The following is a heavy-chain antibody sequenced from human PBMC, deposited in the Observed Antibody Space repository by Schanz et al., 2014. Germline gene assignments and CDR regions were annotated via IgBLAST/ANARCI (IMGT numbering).Heavy chain of an antibody. CDR3: STDLTAVDYDAIGL. D-gene: IGHD4-17*01. V-gene: IGHV3-15*01. J-gene: IGHJ3*01. CDR2: IKSKVDGGTT. CDR1: GITFSGYS. Sequence: VQLVESGGGLVKPGGSLRLSCAASGITFSGYSMNWVRQAPGKGLEWVGRIKSKVDGGTTDNAAPVQGRFTISRDDSKNTLHLQMNSLKTEDTAVYYCSTDLTAVDYDAIGLWGQGTMVTVSS.